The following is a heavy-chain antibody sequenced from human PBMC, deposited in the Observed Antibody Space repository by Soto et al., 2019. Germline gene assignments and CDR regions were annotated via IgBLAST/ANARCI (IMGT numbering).Heavy chain of an antibody. Sequence: ATVKVSCKASGYTVTRYGISWVRQAPGQELEWMGWINPSGGSTSYAQKFQGRVTMTRDTSTSTVYMELSSLRSEDPAVYYCARSTPPTVSDYWGQGTRVTVSS. CDR3: ARSTPPTVSDY. CDR1: GYTVTRYG. V-gene: IGHV1-46*01. J-gene: IGHJ4*02. CDR2: INPSGGST. D-gene: IGHD4-17*01.